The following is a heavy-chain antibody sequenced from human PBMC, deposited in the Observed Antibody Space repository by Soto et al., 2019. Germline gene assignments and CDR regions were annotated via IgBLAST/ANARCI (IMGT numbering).Heavy chain of an antibody. D-gene: IGHD1-26*01. CDR1: GASISSGNFY. CDR2: IYFRGRT. CDR3: AHDSHGGNTYFDL. Sequence: VQLQESGPGLVRPSETLSLTCTVSGASISSGNFYWSWIRQPPGKGLEWIGYIYFRGRTAYSPSLTSRLTILNTSNNQFSLKLSSVTAADTAVYYCAHDSHGGNTYFDLWGQGALVTVSS. V-gene: IGHV4-30-4*01. J-gene: IGHJ4*02.